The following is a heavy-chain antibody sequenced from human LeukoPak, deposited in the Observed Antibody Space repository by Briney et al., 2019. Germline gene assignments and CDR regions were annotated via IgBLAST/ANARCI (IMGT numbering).Heavy chain of an antibody. CDR1: GFTFSPYN. CDR2: ISSSSSYI. Sequence: GGSLRLSCAASGFTFSPYNMNWVRQAPGKGLEWVSAISSSSSYIYYADSVKGRFTISRDNAKNSLYLQMNSLRAEDTAVYYCAREEENTVTTWGQGTLVTVSS. J-gene: IGHJ5*02. CDR3: AREEENTVTT. V-gene: IGHV3-21*01. D-gene: IGHD4-17*01.